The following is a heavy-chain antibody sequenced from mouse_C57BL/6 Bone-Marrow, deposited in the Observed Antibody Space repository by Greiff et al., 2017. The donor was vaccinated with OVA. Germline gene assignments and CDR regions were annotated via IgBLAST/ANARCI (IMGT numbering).Heavy chain of an antibody. D-gene: IGHD1-1*01. J-gene: IGHJ4*01. CDR3: AGAEYYGSSYDAMDY. V-gene: IGHV1-76*01. CDR1: GYTFTDYY. Sequence: VKLMESGAELVRPGASVKLSCKASGYTFTDYYINWVKQRPGQGLEWIAMIYPGSGNTYYNEKFKGKATLTAEKSSSTAYMQLSSLTSEDSAVDFCAGAEYYGSSYDAMDYWGQGTSVTVSS. CDR2: IYPGSGNT.